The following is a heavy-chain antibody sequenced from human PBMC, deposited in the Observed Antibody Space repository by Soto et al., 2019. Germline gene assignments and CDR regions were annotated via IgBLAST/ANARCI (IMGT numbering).Heavy chain of an antibody. CDR2: INPSGGST. D-gene: IGHD3-3*01. V-gene: IGHV1-46*01. CDR3: ARGDYDFWSGYYPGGYGMDV. J-gene: IGHJ6*02. CDR1: GYTFTSYY. Sequence: QVQLVQSGAEVTKPGASVKVSCKASGYTFTSYYMHWVRQAPGQGLEWMGIINPSGGSTSYAQKFQGRVIMTRDTSTSTVYMELSSLRSEDTAVYYCARGDYDFWSGYYPGGYGMDVWGQGTTVTVSS.